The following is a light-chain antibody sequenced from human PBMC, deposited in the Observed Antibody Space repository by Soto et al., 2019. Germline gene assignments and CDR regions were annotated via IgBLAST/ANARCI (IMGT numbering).Light chain of an antibody. CDR2: GVT. V-gene: IGLV2-14*01. CDR1: NSDSGGYNS. Sequence: QSALTQPASVSGSPGQSITISCTGSNSDSGGYNSVSWYQQHPGKAPKLLIFGVTNRPSGVSDRFSGSKSGNTASLTISALQAEDEADYYCTSYTSGTIVVFGGGTKLTVL. J-gene: IGLJ2*01. CDR3: TSYTSGTIVV.